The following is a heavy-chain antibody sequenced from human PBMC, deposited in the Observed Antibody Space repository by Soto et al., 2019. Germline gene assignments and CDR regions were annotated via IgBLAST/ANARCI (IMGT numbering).Heavy chain of an antibody. CDR2: ISAYNGNT. D-gene: IGHD1-7*01. V-gene: IGHV1-18*01. CDR1: GYTFSSYG. Sequence: QVQLVQSGAEVKKPGASVKVSCKASGYTFSSYGISWVRQAPGQGLEWMGRISAYNGNTNYAQKLQGRVTMTTDTSTSTAYLELRSLRSDDTVVYYCASDRGYNWNYGGFDPWGQGTLVTVSS. J-gene: IGHJ5*02. CDR3: ASDRGYNWNYGGFDP.